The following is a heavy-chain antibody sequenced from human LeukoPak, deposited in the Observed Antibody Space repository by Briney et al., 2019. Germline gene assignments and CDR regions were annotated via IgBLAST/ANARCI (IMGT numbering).Heavy chain of an antibody. J-gene: IGHJ4*02. CDR1: GFTFSSYG. D-gene: IGHD1-26*01. CDR2: ISYDGSNK. V-gene: IGHV3-30*03. Sequence: PGGSLRLSCAASGFTFSSYGMHWVRQAPGKGLEWVAVISYDGSNKYYADSVKGRFTISRDNSKNTLYLQMNSLRAEDTAVYYCARGGGSYPFFDYWGQGTLVTVSS. CDR3: ARGGGSYPFFDY.